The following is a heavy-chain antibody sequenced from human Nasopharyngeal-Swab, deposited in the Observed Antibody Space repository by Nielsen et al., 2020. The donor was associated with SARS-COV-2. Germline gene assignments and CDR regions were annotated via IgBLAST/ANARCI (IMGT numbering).Heavy chain of an antibody. Sequence: GESLNISCVASGSTFSSYGMHWVRQAPGKGLEWVAVISYDGSNKYYADSVKGRFTISRDNSKNTLYLQMNSLRAEDTAVYYCAKGDSYGDYSADYWGQGTLVTVSS. CDR2: ISYDGSNK. CDR3: AKGDSYGDYSADY. D-gene: IGHD4-17*01. V-gene: IGHV3-30*18. J-gene: IGHJ4*02. CDR1: GSTFSSYG.